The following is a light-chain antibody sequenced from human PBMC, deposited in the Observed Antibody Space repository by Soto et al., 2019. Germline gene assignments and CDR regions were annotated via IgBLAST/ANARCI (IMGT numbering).Light chain of an antibody. CDR2: GAS. V-gene: IGKV3-20*01. J-gene: IGKJ4*01. CDR3: QQYGRSPPT. CDR1: QSISSSY. Sequence: EIVVTQSPGTLSLSPGERATLSCRASQSISSSYLAWYQQKPGQAPRLLIYGASSRATGIPDRFSGSGSGTDFTLTISRLEPEDFAVYYCQQYGRSPPTFGGGTKVEIK.